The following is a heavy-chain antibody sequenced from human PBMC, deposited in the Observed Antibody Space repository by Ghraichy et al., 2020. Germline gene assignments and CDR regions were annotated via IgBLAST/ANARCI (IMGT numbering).Heavy chain of an antibody. D-gene: IGHD2/OR15-2a*01. V-gene: IGHV3-21*01. J-gene: IGHJ3*02. CDR3: ASLRGLFDAFDI. CDR1: GFTFSSYS. CDR2: ISSSSSYI. Sequence: GSLRLSCAASGFTFSSYSMNWVRQAPGKGLEWVSSISSSSSYIYYADSVKGRFTISRDNAKNSLYLQMNSLRAEDTAVYYCASLRGLFDAFDIWGQGTMVTVSS.